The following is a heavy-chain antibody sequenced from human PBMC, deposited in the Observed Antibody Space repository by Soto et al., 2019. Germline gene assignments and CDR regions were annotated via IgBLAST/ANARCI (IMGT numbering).Heavy chain of an antibody. J-gene: IGHJ4*02. CDR2: ITSSGSNT. Sequence: EVQLLESGGDLVQRGGSLRLSCAASGFTFSGYGMSWVRQAPGKGLEWVSSITSSGSNTYYVDSVKGRFIISRDNSKNTLYLQMSSLTVEDTAVYYCAKAQGRVAAALDYWGQGTLVTVSS. D-gene: IGHD6-13*01. V-gene: IGHV3-23*05. CDR3: AKAQGRVAAALDY. CDR1: GFTFSGYG.